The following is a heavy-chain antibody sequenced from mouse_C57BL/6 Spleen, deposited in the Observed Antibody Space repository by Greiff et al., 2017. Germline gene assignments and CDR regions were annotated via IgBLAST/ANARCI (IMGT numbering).Heavy chain of an antibody. J-gene: IGHJ1*03. Sequence: QVQLQQPGAELVMPGASVKLSCKASGYTFTSYWMHWVKQRPGQGLEWIGELDPSDSYTNYNQKFKGKSTLTVDKSSSTAYMQLSSLTSEDSAVYYCARRDDGRDFDVWGTGTTVTVSS. D-gene: IGHD1-1*01. V-gene: IGHV1-69*01. CDR3: ARRDDGRDFDV. CDR2: LDPSDSYT. CDR1: GYTFTSYW.